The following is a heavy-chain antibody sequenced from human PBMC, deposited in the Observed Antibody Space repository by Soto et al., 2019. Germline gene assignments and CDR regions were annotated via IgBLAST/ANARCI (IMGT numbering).Heavy chain of an antibody. CDR1: GGSFSGYY. D-gene: IGHD1-1*01. CDR2: INHSGST. V-gene: IGHV4-34*01. CDR3: ARGHWRGLY. Sequence: SETLSLTCAVYGGSFSGYYWSWIRQPPGKGLEWIGEINHSGSTNYNPSLKSRVTISVDTSKNQFSLKLSSVTAADTAVYYCARGHWRGLYWGQGTLVTVSS. J-gene: IGHJ4*02.